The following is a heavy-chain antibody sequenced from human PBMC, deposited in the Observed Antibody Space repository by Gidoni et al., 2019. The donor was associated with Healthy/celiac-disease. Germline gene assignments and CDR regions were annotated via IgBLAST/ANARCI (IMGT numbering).Heavy chain of an antibody. V-gene: IGHV3-74*01. D-gene: IGHD6-6*01. J-gene: IGHJ6*03. CDR2: INSDGSRT. Sequence: EVQLVESGGGLVQPGGSLRLSCEASGFTFSSHWMHWVRQAPGKGMGCVSRINSDGSRTSYADHVKGRFTISRDNAKNTLYLQMNSLRAEDTAVYYCARDRTFGDSSSPNYYYYYMDVWGKGTTVTVSS. CDR1: GFTFSSHW. CDR3: ARDRTFGDSSSPNYYYYYMDV.